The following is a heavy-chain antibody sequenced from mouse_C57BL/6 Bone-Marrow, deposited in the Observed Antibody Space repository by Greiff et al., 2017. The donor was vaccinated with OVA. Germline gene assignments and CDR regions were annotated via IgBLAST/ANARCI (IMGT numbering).Heavy chain of an antibody. J-gene: IGHJ4*01. CDR1: GFTFSDYG. CDR3: ARHRMDY. V-gene: IGHV5-15*04. Sequence: EVMLVESGGGLVQPGGSLKLSCAASGFTFSDYGMAWVRQAPRQGPEWVAFISNLAYSIYYAATVTGRFTISRENAKNTLYLEVCSLRSVDTAMYYCARHRMDYWGQGTSVTVSS. CDR2: ISNLAYSI.